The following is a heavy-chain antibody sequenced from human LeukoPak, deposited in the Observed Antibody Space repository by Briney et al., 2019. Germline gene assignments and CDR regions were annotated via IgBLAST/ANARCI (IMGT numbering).Heavy chain of an antibody. CDR1: GGSISSSSYY. V-gene: IGHV4-39*01. D-gene: IGHD3-22*01. CDR2: IYYSGST. J-gene: IGHJ4*02. CDR3: ARSFRYYDSSGYYYVYYFDY. Sequence: SETLSLTCTVSGGSISSSSYYWGWIRQPPGKGLEWIGSIYYSGSTYYNPSLKSRVTISVDTSKNQFSLKLSSVTAADTAVYYCARSFRYYDSSGYYYVYYFDYWGQGTLVTVSS.